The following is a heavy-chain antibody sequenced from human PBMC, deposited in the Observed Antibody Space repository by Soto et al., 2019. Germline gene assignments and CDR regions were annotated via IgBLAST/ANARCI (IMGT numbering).Heavy chain of an antibody. CDR1: GGTFSSYT. J-gene: IGHJ2*01. Sequence: QVQLVQSGAEVKKPGSSVKVSCKASGGTFSSYTISWVRQAPGQGLEWMGRIIPLLGIANHAQKFQGRVTITADKSTSTGDRELSSLSSDNTAGHDRARGRLKTGPTDCYSAHRGRRTLVTVSS. CDR3: ARGRLKTGPTDCYSAH. D-gene: IGHD1-7*01. V-gene: IGHV1-69*02. CDR2: IIPLLGIA.